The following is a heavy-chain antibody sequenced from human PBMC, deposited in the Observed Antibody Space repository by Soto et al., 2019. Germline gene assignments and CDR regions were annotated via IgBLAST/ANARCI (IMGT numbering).Heavy chain of an antibody. Sequence: QVQLVQSGAGVKKPGSSVKVSCKASGGTFSSYTISWVRQAPGQGLEWMGRIIPILGIANYAQKFQGRVTITADKSTSTAYMELSSLRSEDTAVYYCASPKYCSGGSCYAEPFDYWGQGTLVTVSS. CDR1: GGTFSSYT. CDR2: IIPILGIA. J-gene: IGHJ4*02. V-gene: IGHV1-69*02. CDR3: ASPKYCSGGSCYAEPFDY. D-gene: IGHD2-15*01.